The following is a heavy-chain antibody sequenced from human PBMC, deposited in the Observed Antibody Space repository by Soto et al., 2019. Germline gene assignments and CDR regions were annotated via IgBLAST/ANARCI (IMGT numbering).Heavy chain of an antibody. Sequence: ASVKVSCKASSYPFTSYGVSWVRQAPGQGLEWMGWIGGYNGNTNYAQKLQGRVTMTTDTSTSTAYMELRSLRSDDTAVYYCARAVVVSAPYYYMDVWGTGTTVTVSS. D-gene: IGHD2-15*01. J-gene: IGHJ6*03. CDR3: ARAVVVSAPYYYMDV. V-gene: IGHV1-18*01. CDR1: SYPFTSYG. CDR2: IGGYNGNT.